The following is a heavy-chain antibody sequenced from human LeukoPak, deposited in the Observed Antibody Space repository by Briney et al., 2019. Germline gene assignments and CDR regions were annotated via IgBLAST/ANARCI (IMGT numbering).Heavy chain of an antibody. CDR3: ARAGPAARPFYYYYYMDV. D-gene: IGHD6-6*01. J-gene: IGHJ6*03. V-gene: IGHV4-59*01. CDR1: GGSISSYY. CDR2: IYYSGST. Sequence: SETLSLTCTVSGGSISSYYWSWIRQPPGKGLEWIGYIYYSGSTNYNPSLKSRVTISVDTSKNQFSLKLSSVTAADTAVYYCARAGPAARPFYYYYYMDVWGKGTTVTVSS.